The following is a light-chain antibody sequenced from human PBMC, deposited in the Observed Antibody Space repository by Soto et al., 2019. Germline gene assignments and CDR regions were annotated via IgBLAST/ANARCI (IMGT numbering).Light chain of an antibody. CDR3: CSYAGSSWV. V-gene: IGLV2-11*01. CDR1: SSDVGGYNY. CDR2: DVS. Sequence: QSALTQPRSVSGSPGQSVTISCTGTSSDVGGYNYVSWYQQHPGKAPKLMIYDVSKRPSGVPDRFSGSKSGNTASLTISGLQAEDDAYYYCCSYAGSSWVFGGGTKLTVL. J-gene: IGLJ2*01.